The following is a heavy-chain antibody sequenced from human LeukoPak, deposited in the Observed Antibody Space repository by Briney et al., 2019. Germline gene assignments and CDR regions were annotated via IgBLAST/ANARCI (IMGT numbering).Heavy chain of an antibody. CDR1: EFTFSTYD. V-gene: IGHV3-13*01. D-gene: IGHD3-10*01. Sequence: GGSLRLSCAASEFTFSTYDMHWVRQATGKGLEWVSGIGTAGDTYYPGSVKGRFTISRENAKNSLYLQMNSLRAEDTAVYYCARDPMVRGVPLDYWGQGTLVTVSS. CDR2: IGTAGDT. J-gene: IGHJ4*02. CDR3: ARDPMVRGVPLDY.